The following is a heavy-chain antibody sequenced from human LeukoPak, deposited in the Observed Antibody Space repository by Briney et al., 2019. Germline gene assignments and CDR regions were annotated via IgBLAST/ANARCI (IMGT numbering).Heavy chain of an antibody. J-gene: IGHJ2*01. Sequence: SETLSLTCTVSGAPISTYYWSWIRQPPGKGLEWIGYIDYSGSTNYNPSLKSRVTISLDTSQNQFSLRLSSVTAADTAVYYCASDFGGTYFIQWYFDLWGRGTLVTVSS. V-gene: IGHV4-59*01. CDR1: GAPISTYY. CDR3: ASDFGGTYFIQWYFDL. D-gene: IGHD1-26*01. CDR2: IDYSGST.